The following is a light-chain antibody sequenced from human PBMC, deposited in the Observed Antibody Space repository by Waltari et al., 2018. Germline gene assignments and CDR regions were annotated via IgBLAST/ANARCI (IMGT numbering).Light chain of an antibody. V-gene: IGKV3-20*01. CDR3: QQYATSPWT. J-gene: IGKJ1*01. CDR1: QTVSSSY. CDR2: GAS. Sequence: DIVLTQSPGTLSLSPGERATLSCRASQTVSSSYLAWYQQKPGQAPRLLIYGASRRATGIPDKFSGSGSGTDFTLTISRLEPEDYAVYYCQQYATSPWTFGQGTKVEIK.